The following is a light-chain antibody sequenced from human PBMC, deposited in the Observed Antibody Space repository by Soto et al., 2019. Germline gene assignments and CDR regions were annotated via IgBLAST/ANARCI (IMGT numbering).Light chain of an antibody. J-gene: IGLJ3*02. CDR2: EGS. CDR1: SSDVGSYNF. V-gene: IGLV2-23*01. CDR3: CSYAGSSTLV. Sequence: QSALTQPASASGSPGQSITISCTGTSSDVGSYNFVSWYQQHPGKAPKLMIYEGSKRPSGVSNRFSGSKSGNTASLTISGLQAEDEADYYCCSYAGSSTLVFGGGTKLTVL.